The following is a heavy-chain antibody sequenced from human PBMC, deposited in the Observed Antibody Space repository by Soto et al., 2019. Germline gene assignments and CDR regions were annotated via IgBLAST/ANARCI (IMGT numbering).Heavy chain of an antibody. Sequence: APVTVSCRASGYTFTSYDIDWVRQATGQGLEWMGWMNPNSGKTGYAQKFQGRVTMTRNTSIRTAYMERGSLRSEGTALYYGARGDTGGSDDPWGQGTLVTVSS. CDR2: MNPNSGKT. V-gene: IGHV1-8*01. J-gene: IGHJ5*02. D-gene: IGHD2-15*01. CDR3: ARGDTGGSDDP. CDR1: GYTFTSYD.